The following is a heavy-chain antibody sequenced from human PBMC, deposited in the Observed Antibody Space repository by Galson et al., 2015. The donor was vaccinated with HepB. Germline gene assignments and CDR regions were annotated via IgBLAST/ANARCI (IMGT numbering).Heavy chain of an antibody. V-gene: IGHV4-39*01. Sequence: SETLSLTCTVSGGSIDSNTYYWGWIRQPPGKGLEWIGSVYFTGSTHYNSPLESRVTISIDTSKNQLSLKLTSVTAADTAVYYCARHPPHWELRSINWFDPWGQGILVTVSS. J-gene: IGHJ5*02. CDR3: ARHPPHWELRSINWFDP. CDR2: VYFTGST. CDR1: GGSIDSNTYY. D-gene: IGHD1-26*01.